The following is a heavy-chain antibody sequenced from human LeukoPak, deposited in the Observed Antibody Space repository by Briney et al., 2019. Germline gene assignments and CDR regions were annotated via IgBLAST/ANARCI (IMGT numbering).Heavy chain of an antibody. CDR1: GGSVSSYY. CDR2: IYYSGST. Sequence: SETLSLPCTVSGGSVSSYYWSWIRQPPGKGLEWIGYIYYSGSTNYNPSLTSRVTISVDTSKNQLSLKLSSVTAADTAVYYCARHLGTSAYSYGMDVWGQGTTVTVSS. J-gene: IGHJ6*02. CDR3: ARHLGTSAYSYGMDV. V-gene: IGHV4-59*08.